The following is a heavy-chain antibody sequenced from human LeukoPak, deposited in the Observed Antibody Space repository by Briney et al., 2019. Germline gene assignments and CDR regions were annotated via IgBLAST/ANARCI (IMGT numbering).Heavy chain of an antibody. Sequence: AAVKVSCKASVCTFISYAISWLRQPPAQGLEWVGRIIPFLRIANYEQKFQGRDTITADKSTSTAYMELSSLRSEDTAVYYCARVGSAGSDYWGQGTLVTVSS. J-gene: IGHJ4*02. CDR2: IIPFLRIA. D-gene: IGHD6-13*01. CDR1: VCTFISYA. CDR3: ARVGSAGSDY. V-gene: IGHV1-69*04.